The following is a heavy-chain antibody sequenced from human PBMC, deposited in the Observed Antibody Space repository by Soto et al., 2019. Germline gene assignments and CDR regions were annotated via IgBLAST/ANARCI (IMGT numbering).Heavy chain of an antibody. CDR1: GFTFSSYG. CDR2: IWYDGTNK. V-gene: IGHV3-33*01. CDR3: ARGPMTTVTTWGDWYFDL. D-gene: IGHD4-17*01. Sequence: QVQLVESGGGVVQPGRSLRLSCATSGFTFSSYGMHWVRQGPGKGLEWVAVIWYDGTNKYYADSVNGRFTISRDDSKNTPYRQMNSLRAEDTAVYSCARGPMTTVTTWGDWYFDLWGRGTLVTVSS. J-gene: IGHJ2*01.